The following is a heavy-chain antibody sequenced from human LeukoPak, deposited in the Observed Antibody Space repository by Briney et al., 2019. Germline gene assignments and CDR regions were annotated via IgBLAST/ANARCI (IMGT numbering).Heavy chain of an antibody. J-gene: IGHJ4*02. Sequence: TSETLSLTCTVSDGSISTYYWSWIRQPPGKGLEWIGYIYYTGSTNYNPSLKSPVTISVDTSRNQFSLKLSSVTAADTAVYYCERGVLRFLEWPGYWGQGTLVTVSS. CDR2: IYYTGST. CDR1: DGSISTYY. D-gene: IGHD3-3*01. V-gene: IGHV4-59*08. CDR3: ERGVLRFLEWPGY.